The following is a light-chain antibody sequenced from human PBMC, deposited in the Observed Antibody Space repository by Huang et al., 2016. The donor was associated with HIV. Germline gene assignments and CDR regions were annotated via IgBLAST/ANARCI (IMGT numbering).Light chain of an antibody. CDR2: GAS. CDR3: QQSYFTPLT. Sequence: DIQMTQSPSYLSASVGDRVTITCRASQTITTYSSWYQQKPGKAPKLLIYGASSLNSGVPARFSGSGSGTDFTLTISSLQPEDFATYYCQQSYFTPLTFGGGTRLEIK. J-gene: IGKJ4*01. CDR1: QTITTY. V-gene: IGKV1-39*01.